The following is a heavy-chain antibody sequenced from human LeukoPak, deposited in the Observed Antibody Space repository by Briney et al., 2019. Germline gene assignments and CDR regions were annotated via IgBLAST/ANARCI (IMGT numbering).Heavy chain of an antibody. CDR2: ISAYNGNT. V-gene: IGHV1-18*01. CDR1: GYTFTSYG. CDR3: ARDPRYCSGGGCYSYYGMDV. D-gene: IGHD2-15*01. Sequence: ASVKVSCKASGYTFTSYGISWVRQAPGQGLEWMGWISAYNGNTNYAQKLQGRVTMTTDTSTSTAYMELRSLRSDDTAVYYCARDPRYCSGGGCYSYYGMDVWGQGTTVTVSS. J-gene: IGHJ6*02.